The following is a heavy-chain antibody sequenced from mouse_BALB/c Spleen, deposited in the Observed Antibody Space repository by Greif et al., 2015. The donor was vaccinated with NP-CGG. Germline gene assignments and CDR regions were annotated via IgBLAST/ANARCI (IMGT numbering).Heavy chain of an antibody. CDR2: ISSGSSTI. Sequence: EVKLMESGGGLVQPGGSRKLSCAASGFTFSSFGMHWVRQAPEKGLEWVAYISSGSSTIYYADTVKGRFTISRDSPKNTLFLQMTSLRSEDTAMYYCASTATYAMDYWGQGTSVTVSS. CDR1: GFTFSSFG. J-gene: IGHJ4*01. CDR3: ASTATYAMDY. D-gene: IGHD1-2*01. V-gene: IGHV5-17*02.